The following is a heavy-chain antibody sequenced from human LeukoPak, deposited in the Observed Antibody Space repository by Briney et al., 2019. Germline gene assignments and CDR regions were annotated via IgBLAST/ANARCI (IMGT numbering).Heavy chain of an antibody. CDR2: IYYSGST. CDR1: GVSISSGDYY. Sequence: PSETLSLTCTVSGVSISSGDYYWSWIRQPPGKGLEWIGYIYYSGSTYYNPSLKSRVTISVDTSKNQFSLKLSSVTAADTAVYYCARDRGYCGGDCLRFDLWGRGTLVTVSS. J-gene: IGHJ2*01. V-gene: IGHV4-30-4*01. D-gene: IGHD2-21*02. CDR3: ARDRGYCGGDCLRFDL.